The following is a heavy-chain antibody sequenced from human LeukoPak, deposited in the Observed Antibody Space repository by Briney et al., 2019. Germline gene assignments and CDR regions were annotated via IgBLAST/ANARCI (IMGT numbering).Heavy chain of an antibody. D-gene: IGHD3-10*01. CDR1: GFTFSSYG. CDR2: IRYDGSNQ. CDR3: AKDPSGSGNPGY. J-gene: IGHJ4*02. Sequence: GGSLRLSCAASGFTFSSYGMHWVRQAPGKGLEWVAFIRYDGSNQYYADSVKDRFTISRDISKNTLYLQMNSLRTEDTAVYYCAKDPSGSGNPGYWGQGTLVTVSS. V-gene: IGHV3-30*02.